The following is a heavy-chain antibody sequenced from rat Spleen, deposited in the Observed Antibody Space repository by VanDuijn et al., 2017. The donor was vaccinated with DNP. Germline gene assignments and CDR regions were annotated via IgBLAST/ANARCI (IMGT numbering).Heavy chain of an antibody. J-gene: IGHJ2*01. V-gene: IGHV5-31*01. CDR2: ITNTGGST. CDR3: AGRPPPTRGPFDY. D-gene: IGHD1-4*01. CDR1: GFIFSNYY. Sequence: EVQLVESGGGLVQPGNSLKLSCAASGFIFSNYYMAWVRQAPGKGLEWVASITNTGGSTYYPDSVKGRFTISRDNAKSTLYLQMDSLRSEETATYYCAGRPPPTRGPFDYWGQGVTVTVSS.